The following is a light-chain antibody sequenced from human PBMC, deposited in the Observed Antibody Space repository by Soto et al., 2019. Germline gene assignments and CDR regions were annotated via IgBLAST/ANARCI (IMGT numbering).Light chain of an antibody. Sequence: EIVLTHSPATLSLSPGERATLSCRASQSISIYLAWYQQKPGQAPRLLLYDAVNRASGIPARFSGSGSGTDFTLTISSLEPEDFAVYYCQQRSNWPPLTFGGGTKVEIK. V-gene: IGKV3-11*01. CDR3: QQRSNWPPLT. CDR1: QSISIY. J-gene: IGKJ4*01. CDR2: DAV.